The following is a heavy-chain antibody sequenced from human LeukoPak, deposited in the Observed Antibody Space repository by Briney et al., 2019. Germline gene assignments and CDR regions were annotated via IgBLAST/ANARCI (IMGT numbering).Heavy chain of an antibody. V-gene: IGHV3-23*01. CDR1: GFTFSSYA. J-gene: IGHJ4*02. D-gene: IGHD3-16*01. CDR2: IFGSGGST. CDR3: ARYRVITNDYFDS. Sequence: PGGSLRLSCAASGFTFSSYAMYWVRQAPGKGLEWVSGIFGSGGSTHYADSVKGRFTISRDNSKNTVYLQMNSLRAEDTAVYYCARYRVITNDYFDSWGQGTLVTVSS.